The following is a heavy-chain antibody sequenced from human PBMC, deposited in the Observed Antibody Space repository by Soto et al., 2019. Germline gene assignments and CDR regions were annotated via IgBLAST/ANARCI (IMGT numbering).Heavy chain of an antibody. D-gene: IGHD5-18*01. CDR2: IKTRTDGGSE. CDR1: GFSLSKAW. J-gene: IGHJ4*02. CDR3: TTDGGYTYGLDS. Sequence: EVQLVESGGGLVQPGGSLRLSCSASGFSLSKAWMNWVRQAPGKGLEWVGHIKTRTDGGSEDYPAPVKGRFTISRHDSGHTPYLQMISMETPDTAVYYCTTDGGYTYGLDSWGQATMVTVSS. V-gene: IGHV3-15*07.